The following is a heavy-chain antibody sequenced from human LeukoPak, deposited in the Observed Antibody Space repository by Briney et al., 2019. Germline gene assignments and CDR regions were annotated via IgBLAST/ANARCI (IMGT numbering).Heavy chain of an antibody. Sequence: SETLSLTCAVYGGSFSGYYWSWIRQPPGKGLEWIGEINHSGSTNYNPSLKSRVTISVDTSKNQFSLKLSSVTAADTAVYYCASRGRITVAFGIWGQGTMVTVSS. J-gene: IGHJ3*02. D-gene: IGHD3-10*01. CDR1: GGSFSGYY. CDR3: ASRGRITVAFGI. V-gene: IGHV4-34*01. CDR2: INHSGST.